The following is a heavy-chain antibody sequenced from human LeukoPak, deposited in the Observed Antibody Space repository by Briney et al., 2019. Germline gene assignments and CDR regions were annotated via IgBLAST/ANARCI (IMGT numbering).Heavy chain of an antibody. D-gene: IGHD1-26*01. CDR1: GFTVGAHW. V-gene: IGHV3-7*01. Sequence: PGGSLRLSCAASGFTVGAHWMSWVRQAPGKGLEWVANLGQDGSEKYYVDSVKGRFTISRDIAKNSLYLQMNSLRAEETAVYYCARDQGGATRIDYWGQGTLVTVSS. J-gene: IGHJ4*02. CDR2: LGQDGSEK. CDR3: ARDQGGATRIDY.